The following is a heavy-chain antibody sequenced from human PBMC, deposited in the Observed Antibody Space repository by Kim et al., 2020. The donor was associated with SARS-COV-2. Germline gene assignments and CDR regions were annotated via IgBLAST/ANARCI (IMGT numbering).Heavy chain of an antibody. CDR3: ASNGDSSPNFFDN. V-gene: IGHV4-34*01. CDR1: GGSFSGYY. CDR2: INHSGST. J-gene: IGHJ4*01. Sequence: SETLSLTCAVYGGSFSGYYWNWIRQPPGKGLEWIGEINHSGSTNYNPSLRSRVTILLDTSKNQFSLKLSSVTAADTAVYYCASNGDSSPNFFDNWGQGTLVTVSS. D-gene: IGHD6-13*01.